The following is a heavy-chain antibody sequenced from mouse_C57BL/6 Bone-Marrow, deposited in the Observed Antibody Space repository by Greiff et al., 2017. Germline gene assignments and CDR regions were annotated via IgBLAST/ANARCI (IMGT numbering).Heavy chain of an antibody. D-gene: IGHD2-2*01. Sequence: QVHVKQPGAELVKPGASVKMSCKASGYTFTSYWITWVKQRPGQGLEWIGDIYPGSGSTNYNEKFKSKATLTVDTSSSTAYMQLSSLTSEDSAVXYCARWRGYEGFAYWGQGTLVTVSA. CDR2: IYPGSGST. CDR1: GYTFTSYW. CDR3: ARWRGYEGFAY. J-gene: IGHJ3*01. V-gene: IGHV1-55*01.